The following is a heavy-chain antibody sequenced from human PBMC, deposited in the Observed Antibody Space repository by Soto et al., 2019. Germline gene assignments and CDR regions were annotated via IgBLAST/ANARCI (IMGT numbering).Heavy chain of an antibody. Sequence: ASVKVSCKASGYTFTSYGISWVRQAPGQGLEWMGWISAYNGNTNYADSVKGRFTISRDNSKNTLYLQMNSLRAEDTAVYYCAISSIAAGAFDYWGQGTLVTVSS. J-gene: IGHJ4*02. D-gene: IGHD6-6*01. V-gene: IGHV1-18*01. CDR2: ISAYNGNT. CDR1: GYTFTSYG. CDR3: AISSIAAGAFDY.